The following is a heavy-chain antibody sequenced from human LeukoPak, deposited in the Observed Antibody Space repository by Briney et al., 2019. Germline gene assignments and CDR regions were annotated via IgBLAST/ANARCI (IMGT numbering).Heavy chain of an antibody. CDR2: IIYDGHHT. CDR1: GFTFRMYA. V-gene: IGHV3-23*01. Sequence: GGSLRLSCTASGFTFRMYAMSWIRQATGKGVESVESIIYDGHHTYYAASVKGRFTICRDNSQNTLYLQMNSLRAEDTALYYCAKDGLSYSGSTHVYYFQSLGQGTLVTVSS. D-gene: IGHD1-7*01. J-gene: IGHJ4*02. CDR3: AKDGLSYSGSTHVYYFQS.